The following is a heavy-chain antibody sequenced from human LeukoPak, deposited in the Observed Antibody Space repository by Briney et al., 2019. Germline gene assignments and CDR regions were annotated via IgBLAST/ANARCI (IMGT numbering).Heavy chain of an antibody. CDR1: GFTFSDYS. CDR3: ASRGSIVGATLGGQAFDI. J-gene: IGHJ3*02. CDR2: ISYSSSYI. Sequence: GGSLRLSCAASGFTFSDYSVNWVRQAPGKGLEWVSSISYSSSYIYYVDSVKGRFTISRDNAKNSLYLQMHSLRAEDTAVYYCASRGSIVGATLGGQAFDIWGQGTMVTVSS. D-gene: IGHD1-26*01. V-gene: IGHV3-21*01.